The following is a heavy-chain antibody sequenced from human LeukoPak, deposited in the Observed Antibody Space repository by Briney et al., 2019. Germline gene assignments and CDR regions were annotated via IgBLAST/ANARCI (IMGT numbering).Heavy chain of an antibody. CDR1: GGSFSSGAYS. V-gene: IGHV4-30-4*07. CDR2: VYYSGSD. J-gene: IGHJ4*02. CDR3: TRVASVAYFDY. D-gene: IGHD6-19*01. Sequence: SGTLSLTCAVSGGSFSSGAYSWGWLRQPPGKGLEWLGYVYYSGSDYYNPSLKSRITISVDTSKNQFSLKLTSVTAAYTAVYYCTRVASVAYFDYWGQGTLVTVSS.